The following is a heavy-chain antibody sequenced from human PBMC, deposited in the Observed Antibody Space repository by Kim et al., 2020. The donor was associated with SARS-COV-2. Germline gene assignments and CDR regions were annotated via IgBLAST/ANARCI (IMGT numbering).Heavy chain of an antibody. CDR3: ARRPNYSPFDY. D-gene: IGHD4-4*01. CDR2: IICSGTNI. Sequence: GGSLRLSCTASGFTFSSYEMHWVRQAPGKGLEWVSYIICSGTNIYYADSVRGRFTISRDNDKNSLFLQMNSLRAEDTAVYYCARRPNYSPFDYWGQGTLVTVSS. J-gene: IGHJ4*02. CDR1: GFTFSSYE. V-gene: IGHV3-48*03.